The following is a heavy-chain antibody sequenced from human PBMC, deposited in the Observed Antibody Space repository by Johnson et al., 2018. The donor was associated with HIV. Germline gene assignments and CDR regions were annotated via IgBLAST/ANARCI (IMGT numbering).Heavy chain of an antibody. V-gene: IGHV3-NL1*01. CDR3: ARAWGSRDILTALRGAFDI. CDR2: IYSGDTT. D-gene: IGHD3-9*01. Sequence: QVQLVESGGGVVQPGRSLRLSCAASGFTFSSYAMHWVRQAPGKGLEWVSVIYSGDTTYYADSMRGRFTISRDNSKNTLFLQMNSLRVDDTAVYYCARAWGSRDILTALRGAFDIWGQGTMVTVSS. J-gene: IGHJ3*02. CDR1: GFTFSSYA.